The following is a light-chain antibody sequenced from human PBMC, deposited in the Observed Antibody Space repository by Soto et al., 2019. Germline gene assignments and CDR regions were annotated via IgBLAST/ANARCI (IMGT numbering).Light chain of an antibody. V-gene: IGLV2-14*01. CDR1: ASDVGNYNY. Sequence: QSALTQPVSVSGSPGQSITISCTGTASDVGNYNYVSWYQQYPGKAPKLMIYEVSNRPSGVSNRFYGSKSGNTASLTISGPQAEDEADYYCSSYRAYSTLWVFGGGTKLTVL. J-gene: IGLJ3*02. CDR3: SSYRAYSTLWV. CDR2: EVS.